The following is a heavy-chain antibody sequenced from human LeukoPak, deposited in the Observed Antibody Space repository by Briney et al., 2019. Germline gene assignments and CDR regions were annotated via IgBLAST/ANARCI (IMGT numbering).Heavy chain of an antibody. J-gene: IGHJ4*02. D-gene: IGHD3-3*01. CDR1: GFTFSSYS. Sequence: GGSLRLSCAASGFTFSSYSMNWVRQAPGKGLEWVSSISSSSSYIYYADSVKGRFTISRDNAKNSLYLQMNSLRAEDTAVYYCARGLAQSEIFDYWGQGTLVTVSS. V-gene: IGHV3-21*01. CDR2: ISSSSSYI. CDR3: ARGLAQSEIFDY.